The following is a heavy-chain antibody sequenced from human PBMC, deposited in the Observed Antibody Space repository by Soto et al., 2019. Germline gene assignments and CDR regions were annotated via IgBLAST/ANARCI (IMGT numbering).Heavy chain of an antibody. Sequence: PGGSLRLSCAASGFKFSDYYMSWIRQTPGKGLEWVSYITQSGHATEYADSVRGRFTISRDNNKNSLYLQMNSLRVEDTGVYYCARAIRGYGTYGGYLGQGTLVTV. CDR1: GFKFSDYY. CDR2: ITQSGHAT. J-gene: IGHJ4*02. CDR3: ARAIRGYGTYGGY. D-gene: IGHD5-12*01. V-gene: IGHV3-11*04.